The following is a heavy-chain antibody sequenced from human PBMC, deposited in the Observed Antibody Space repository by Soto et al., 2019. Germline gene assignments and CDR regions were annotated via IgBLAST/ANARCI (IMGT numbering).Heavy chain of an antibody. CDR1: GGSFSGYY. CDR2: INHSGST. V-gene: IGHV4-34*01. J-gene: IGHJ6*02. Sequence: SETLSLTCSFYGGSFSGYYWSWIRQPPGKGLEWIGEINHSGSTNYNPSLKSRVTISVDTSKNQFSLKLSSVTAADTAVYYCARFVAAAGTGYYYYGMDVWGQGTTVPSP. D-gene: IGHD6-13*01. CDR3: ARFVAAAGTGYYYYGMDV.